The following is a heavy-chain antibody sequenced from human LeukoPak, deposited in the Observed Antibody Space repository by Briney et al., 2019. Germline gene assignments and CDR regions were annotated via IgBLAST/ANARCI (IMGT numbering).Heavy chain of an antibody. V-gene: IGHV4-34*01. CDR1: GGSFSGYS. J-gene: IGHJ4*02. CDR3: ARYRGANGYYFDY. CDR2: ITHSGST. Sequence: SETLSLTCAVYGGSFSGYSWSWIRQPPGKGLEWIGEITHSGSTNYNPSLKTRVTISLDTSKNQFSLRLSSVTAADTAVYYCARYRGANGYYFDYWGQGTLVTVSS. D-gene: IGHD3-10*01.